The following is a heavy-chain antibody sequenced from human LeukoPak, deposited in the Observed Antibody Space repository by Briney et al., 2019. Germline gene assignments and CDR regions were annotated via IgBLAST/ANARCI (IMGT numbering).Heavy chain of an antibody. V-gene: IGHV3-23*01. D-gene: IGHD3-10*01. CDR2: ISCSGGST. CDR1: GFTFSSYA. Sequence: GGSLRLSCAASGFTFSSYAMSWVRQAPGKGLEWVSAISCSGGSTYYADSVKGRFTISRDNSKNTLYLQMNSLRAEDTAVYYCAKDPVGEYYEPYYYYGMDVWGQGTTVTVSS. J-gene: IGHJ6*02. CDR3: AKDPVGEYYEPYYYYGMDV.